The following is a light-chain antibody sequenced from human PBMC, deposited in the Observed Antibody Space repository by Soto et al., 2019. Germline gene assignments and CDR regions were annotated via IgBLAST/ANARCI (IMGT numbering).Light chain of an antibody. CDR2: GTS. CDR3: QQYGGSPWT. CDR1: RRSTSSY. J-gene: IGKJ1*01. Sequence: ETLLTQSPGTLSLSSGEGRTLSSSTSRRSTSSYLAWYQQKPGQAPRLLIFGTSSRATGVPDRFSGSGSGTDFTLTISRLEPEDFAVYFCQQYGGSPWTFGHGTKVDI. V-gene: IGKV3-20*01.